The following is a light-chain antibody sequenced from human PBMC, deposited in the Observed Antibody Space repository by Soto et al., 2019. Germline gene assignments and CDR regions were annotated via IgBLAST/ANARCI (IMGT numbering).Light chain of an antibody. CDR2: DAS. J-gene: IGKJ1*01. CDR1: QSISSW. Sequence: DIQMTQSPSTLSASVGDRVTITCRASQSISSWLAWYQQKPGKAPKLLIYDASSLESGVPSRFSVSGSGTEFTLTISSLQPDDFATYYCQQYNSYSWTLGQGTKVEIK. V-gene: IGKV1-5*01. CDR3: QQYNSYSWT.